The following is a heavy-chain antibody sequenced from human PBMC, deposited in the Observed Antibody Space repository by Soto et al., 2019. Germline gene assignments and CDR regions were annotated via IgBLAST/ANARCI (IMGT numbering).Heavy chain of an antibody. V-gene: IGHV4-34*01. CDR1: GGSFSGYY. Sequence: QVQLQQWGAGLLKPSETLSLTCAVYGGSFSGYYWSWIRQPPGKGLEWIGEINHSGSTNYNPSLKSRVTISVDTSKHQFSLKLSSVTAADTAVYYCARGRYSYGYNYWGQGTLVTVSS. CDR2: INHSGST. D-gene: IGHD5-18*01. J-gene: IGHJ4*02. CDR3: ARGRYSYGYNY.